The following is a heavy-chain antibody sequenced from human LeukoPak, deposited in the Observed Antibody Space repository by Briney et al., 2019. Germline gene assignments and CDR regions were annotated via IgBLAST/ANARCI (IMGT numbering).Heavy chain of an antibody. V-gene: IGHV3-9*01. J-gene: IGHJ4*02. D-gene: IGHD2-2*01. Sequence: PGGSLRLSCAASGFTFDDYAMHWVRQAPGKGLEWVSGISWNSGSIGYADSVKGRFTISRDNAKNSLYLQMNSLRAEDTALYYCASSFCSSTSCALNYFDYWGQGTLVTVSS. CDR1: GFTFDDYA. CDR3: ASSFCSSTSCALNYFDY. CDR2: ISWNSGSI.